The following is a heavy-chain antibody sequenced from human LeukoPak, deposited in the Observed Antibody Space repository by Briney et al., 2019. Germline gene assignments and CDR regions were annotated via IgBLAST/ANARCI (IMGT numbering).Heavy chain of an antibody. CDR3: ARRGYYYYGMDV. CDR2: IYYSGST. CDR1: GGSISSYY. Sequence: PSETLSLTCTVSGGSISSYYWSWIRQPPGKGLEWIGYIYYSGSTNYNPSLKSRVTISVDTSKNQFSLKLSSVTAADTAVYYCARRGYYYYGMDVWGHGTTVTISS. V-gene: IGHV4-59*01. J-gene: IGHJ6*02.